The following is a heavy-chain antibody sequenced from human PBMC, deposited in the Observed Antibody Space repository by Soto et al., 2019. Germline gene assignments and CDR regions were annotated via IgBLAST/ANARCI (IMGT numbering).Heavy chain of an antibody. D-gene: IGHD5-18*01. J-gene: IGHJ4*02. V-gene: IGHV3-30*18. CDR2: ISYDGSNK. CDR1: GFTFTSYA. CDR3: AELPDTAIVKAPPDY. Sequence: GGSLRLSCAASGFTFTSYAMHWVRQAPGKGLEWVAVISYDGSNKYYADSVKGRFTISRDNSKNTLYLQMNSLRAEDTAVYYCAELPDTAIVKAPPDYWGQGTLVTVSS.